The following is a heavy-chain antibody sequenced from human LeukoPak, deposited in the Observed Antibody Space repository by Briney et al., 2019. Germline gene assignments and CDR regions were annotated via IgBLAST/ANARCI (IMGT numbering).Heavy chain of an antibody. CDR3: ASVDDLDAFAM. D-gene: IGHD5-12*01. CDR2: ISDDGNNK. J-gene: IGHJ3*02. V-gene: IGHV3-30*04. CDR1: GFTFSSHA. Sequence: GGSLRLSCAASGFTFSSHAMHWVRQAPGKGLEWVAVISDDGNNKYYVESVKGRFTISRDNSKNTLYLEMNSLRGEDTAVYYCASVDDLDAFAMWGQGTMVTVSS.